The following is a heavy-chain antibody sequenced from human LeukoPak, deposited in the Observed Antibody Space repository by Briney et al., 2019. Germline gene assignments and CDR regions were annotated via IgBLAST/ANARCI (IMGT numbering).Heavy chain of an antibody. J-gene: IGHJ4*02. CDR3: ATFVGTGNDN. Sequence: ASVKVSCKASGGTFSSFTFTWVRQAPGQGLEWMGGIFTIVGAATYAQKFEGRLTISKDEFTTTAYMGLSGLRSQDTAVYYCATFVGTGNDNWGQGTLITVSS. D-gene: IGHD7-27*01. V-gene: IGHV1-69*16. CDR2: IFTIVGAA. CDR1: GGTFSSFT.